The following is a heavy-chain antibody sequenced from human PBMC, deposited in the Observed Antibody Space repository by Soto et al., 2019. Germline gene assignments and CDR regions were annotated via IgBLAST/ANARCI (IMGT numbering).Heavy chain of an antibody. Sequence: GGSLRLSCAASGFTFSSYDMHWVRQATGKGLEWVSAIGTAGDTYYPGSVKGRFTISRENAKNSLYLQMNSLRAEDTAVYYCARDQRGLYYYYGMDVWGQGTTVTVSS. J-gene: IGHJ6*02. CDR2: IGTAGDT. CDR1: GFTFSSYD. V-gene: IGHV3-13*01. CDR3: ARDQRGLYYYYGMDV. D-gene: IGHD3-10*01.